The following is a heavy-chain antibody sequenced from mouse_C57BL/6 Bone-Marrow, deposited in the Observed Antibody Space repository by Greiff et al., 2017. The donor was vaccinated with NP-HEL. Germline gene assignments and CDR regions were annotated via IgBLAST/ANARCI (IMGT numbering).Heavy chain of an antibody. CDR1: GYTFTSYW. V-gene: IGHV1-50*01. D-gene: IGHD1-1*01. CDR3: ARKRYCGSFAY. CDR2: IDPSDSYT. Sequence: QVQLQQPGAELVKPGASVKLSCKASGYTFTSYWMQWVKQRPGQGLEWIGEIDPSDSYTNYNQKFKGKATLTVDTSSSTAYMQLSSLTSEDSAVYYCARKRYCGSFAYWGQGTLVTVSA. J-gene: IGHJ3*01.